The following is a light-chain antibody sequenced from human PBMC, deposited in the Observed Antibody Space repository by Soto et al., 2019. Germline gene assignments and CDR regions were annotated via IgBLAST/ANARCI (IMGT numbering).Light chain of an antibody. Sequence: QSVLTQSPSASASLGASVKLTCTLSSGHISYAIAWHQQHPEKGPRYLMKVDSDGSHTKGDGIPDRFSGSSSGAERYLTISSLQSEDEADYYCQTWGTGIVLFGGGTKLTVL. J-gene: IGLJ2*01. V-gene: IGLV4-69*01. CDR2: VDSDGSH. CDR3: QTWGTGIVL. CDR1: SGHISYA.